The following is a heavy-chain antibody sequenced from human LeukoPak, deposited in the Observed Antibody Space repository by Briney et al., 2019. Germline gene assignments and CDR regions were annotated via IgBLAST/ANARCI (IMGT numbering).Heavy chain of an antibody. Sequence: SETLSLTCAVYGGSFSGYYWSWIRQPPGKGLEWIGEINHSGSTNYNPSLKCRVTISVDTSKNQFSLKLSSVTAADTAVYYCATISYDFWSGYFVNYFDYWGQGTLVTVSS. J-gene: IGHJ4*02. CDR3: ATISYDFWSGYFVNYFDY. CDR2: INHSGST. CDR1: GGSFSGYY. D-gene: IGHD3-3*01. V-gene: IGHV4-34*01.